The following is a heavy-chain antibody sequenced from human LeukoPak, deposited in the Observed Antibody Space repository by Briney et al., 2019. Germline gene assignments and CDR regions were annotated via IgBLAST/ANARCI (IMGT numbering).Heavy chain of an antibody. D-gene: IGHD5-18*01. Sequence: SETLSLTCTVSVGSISSYYWSWIRQPPGKGLEWIGHIYYSGSTNYNLSIQSRVTISVDTSKNQFSLKLSSVTAADTAVYYWSCGYIYGKHPIDYWGQGTLVTVSS. CDR1: VGSISSYY. CDR2: IYYSGST. J-gene: IGHJ4*02. V-gene: IGHV4-59*08. CDR3: SCGYIYGKHPIDY.